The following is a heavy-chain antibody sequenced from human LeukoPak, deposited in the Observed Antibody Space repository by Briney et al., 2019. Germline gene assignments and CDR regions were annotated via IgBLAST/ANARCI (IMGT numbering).Heavy chain of an antibody. Sequence: SETLSLTCTVSGGSISSSSYYWGWIRQPPGKGLEWIGSIYYSGSTYYNPSLKSRVTISVDTSKNQFSLKLSSVTAADTAVYYCAKRISTVINHGAFDYWGQGTLVTVSS. D-gene: IGHD4-17*01. CDR3: AKRISTVINHGAFDY. CDR2: IYYSGST. J-gene: IGHJ4*02. CDR1: GGSISSSSYY. V-gene: IGHV4-39*01.